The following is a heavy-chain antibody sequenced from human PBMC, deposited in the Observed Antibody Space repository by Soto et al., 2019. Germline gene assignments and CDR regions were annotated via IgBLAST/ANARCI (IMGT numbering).Heavy chain of an antibody. Sequence: QVQLVESGGGVVQPGRSLRLSCAASGFTFSSYGRHWVRQAPGKGLEWVAVISYDGSNKYYADSVKGRFTISRDNSKNTLYLQMNSLRAEDTAVYYCAKDRGGYGMDVWGQGTTVTVSS. CDR1: GFTFSSYG. V-gene: IGHV3-30*18. J-gene: IGHJ6*02. D-gene: IGHD3-10*01. CDR2: ISYDGSNK. CDR3: AKDRGGYGMDV.